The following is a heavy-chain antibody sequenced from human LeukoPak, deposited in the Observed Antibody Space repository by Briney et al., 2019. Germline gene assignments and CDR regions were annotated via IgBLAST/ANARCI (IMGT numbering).Heavy chain of an antibody. CDR3: ARPSGIAGWYFDL. V-gene: IGHV3-66*04. D-gene: IGHD6-13*01. J-gene: IGHJ2*01. Sequence: TGGSLRLSCAASGFTVSSNYMSWVRQAPGKGLEWVSVIYSGGSTYYADSVKGRFTISRDNAKNSLYLQMNSLRAEDTAVYYCARPSGIAGWYFDLWGRGTLVTVSS. CDR1: GFTVSSNY. CDR2: IYSGGST.